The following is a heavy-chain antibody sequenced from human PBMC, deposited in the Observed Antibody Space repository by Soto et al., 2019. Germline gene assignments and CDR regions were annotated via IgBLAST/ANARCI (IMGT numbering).Heavy chain of an antibody. Sequence: QVQLVQSGAEVKKPGASVKVSCKASGYTFTGYYMHWVRQAPGQGLEWMGWINPSSGGTNYAQKFQGWVTMTRDTSISTAYMELSRLRSDDTAVYYCARTRFLEWFAGWYGMDVWGQGTTVTVSS. D-gene: IGHD3-3*01. CDR2: INPSSGGT. CDR3: ARTRFLEWFAGWYGMDV. CDR1: GYTFTGYY. J-gene: IGHJ6*02. V-gene: IGHV1-2*04.